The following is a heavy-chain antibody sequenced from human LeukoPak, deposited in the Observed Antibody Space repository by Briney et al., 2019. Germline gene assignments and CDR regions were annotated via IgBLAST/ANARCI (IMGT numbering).Heavy chain of an antibody. CDR2: INQDGSEK. CDR1: GFIFSSYW. Sequence: GGSLRLSCAASGFIFSSYWMSWVRQAPGKGLEWVANINQDGSEKYYVDSVKGRFTISRDNAKNSLYLQMNSLRAEDTAVYYCARGGVSYYYGSGSPYLYYFDYWGQGTLVTVSS. CDR3: ARGGVSYYYGSGSPYLYYFDY. D-gene: IGHD3-10*01. V-gene: IGHV3-7*01. J-gene: IGHJ4*02.